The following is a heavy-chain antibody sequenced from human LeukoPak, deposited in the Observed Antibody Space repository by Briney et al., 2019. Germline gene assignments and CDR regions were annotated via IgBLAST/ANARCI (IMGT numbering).Heavy chain of an antibody. J-gene: IGHJ4*02. V-gene: IGHV3-48*03. D-gene: IGHD4-23*01. CDR2: ISSSGSTI. CDR3: ARDYGGNSFDY. Sequence: PGGSLRLSCAASGFTFNSYEMNWVRQAPGKGLDWVSYISSSGSTIYYADSVKGRFTISRDNAKNSLYLKMNSLRAEDTAVYYCARDYGGNSFDYWGQGTLVTVSS. CDR1: GFTFNSYE.